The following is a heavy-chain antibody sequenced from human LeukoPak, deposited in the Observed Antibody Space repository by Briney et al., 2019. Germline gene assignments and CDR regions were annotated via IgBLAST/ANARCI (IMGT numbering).Heavy chain of an antibody. CDR1: GFTFSSYS. V-gene: IGHV3-21*01. CDR2: ISSSSSYI. J-gene: IGHJ3*02. Sequence: KTGGSLRLSCAASGFTFSSYSMNWVRQAPGKGLEWVSYISSSSSYIYYADSVKGRFTISRDNAKNSLYLQMNSLRAEDTAVYYCARDHSSGWYGYAFDIWGQGTMVTVSS. CDR3: ARDHSSGWYGYAFDI. D-gene: IGHD6-19*01.